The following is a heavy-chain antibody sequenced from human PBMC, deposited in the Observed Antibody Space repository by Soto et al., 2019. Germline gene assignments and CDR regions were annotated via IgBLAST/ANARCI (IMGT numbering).Heavy chain of an antibody. CDR2: ISPKSNYK. V-gene: IGHV3-11*06. D-gene: IGHD2-21*01. CDR1: GFTFSDFY. J-gene: IGHJ4*02. Sequence: GGSLRLSCEVSGFTFSDFYMSWIRQSPGKGLEWLSYISPKSNYKQYAESVKGRHTISRDNAKNSLSLQMNSLRVEDTAVYYCVRGGGGGQFDSWRQGTLVTVSS. CDR3: VRGGGGGQFDS.